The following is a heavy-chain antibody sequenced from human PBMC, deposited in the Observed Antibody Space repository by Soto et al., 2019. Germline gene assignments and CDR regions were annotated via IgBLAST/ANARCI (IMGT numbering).Heavy chain of an antibody. J-gene: IGHJ3*02. D-gene: IGHD2-2*01. CDR2: ISSSSIYI. CDR3: ARGYRVLPSQYEVNDACDS. CDR1: GFTFSSYS. V-gene: IGHV3-21*01. Sequence: EVQLVEFGGGLVKPGESLRLSCAASGFTFSSYSMNWVRQAPGKGLEWVSCISSSSIYIYYADSLKGRFTISRDNAKNSLYQQMNSLTAEDTAVYYCARGYRVLPSQYEVNDACDSWGQGTMVTVSP.